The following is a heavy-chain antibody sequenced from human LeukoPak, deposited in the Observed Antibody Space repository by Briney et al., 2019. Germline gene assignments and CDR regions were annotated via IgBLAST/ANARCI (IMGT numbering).Heavy chain of an antibody. J-gene: IGHJ4*02. CDR3: ARQPYYYDSSGYYSY. CDR2: IREDGNEK. D-gene: IGHD3-22*01. CDR1: GFIFSSYG. Sequence: GGSLRLSCAASGFIFSSYGMHWVRQTTGKGLECVAKIREDGNEKFYVDSVKGRFTISRDNAKNSLYLQMNSLRAEDTAVYYCARQPYYYDSSGYYSYWGQGTLSPSPQ. V-gene: IGHV3-7*01.